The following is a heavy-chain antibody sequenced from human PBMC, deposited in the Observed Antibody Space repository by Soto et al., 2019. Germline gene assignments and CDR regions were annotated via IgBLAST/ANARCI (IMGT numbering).Heavy chain of an antibody. CDR1: GYTFTSYG. Sequence: ASVKVSCKAPGYTFTSYGIHWVRQAPGQRLEWMGWINAANGDTKYSPKFQGRVTITRDTSASTAYMELSSLRSEDTAVYYCARHRLLSHNNWFDPWGQGTLVTVSS. D-gene: IGHD2-2*01. V-gene: IGHV1-3*01. CDR3: ARHRLLSHNNWFDP. J-gene: IGHJ5*02. CDR2: INAANGDT.